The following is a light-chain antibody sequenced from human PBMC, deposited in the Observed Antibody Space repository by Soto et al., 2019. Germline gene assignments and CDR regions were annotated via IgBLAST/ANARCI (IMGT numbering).Light chain of an antibody. V-gene: IGKV1-33*01. CDR3: QQYENLPT. J-gene: IGKJ5*01. Sequence: DIPMTQAPSSLSGSLGDRVTITCQASQNINNYLNWYQQKPGRAPKLLIYDASNLEAGVPSRFRGSGSGTDFTFTISRLQPEDIATYYCQQYENLPTFGQGTRLEIK. CDR2: DAS. CDR1: QNINNY.